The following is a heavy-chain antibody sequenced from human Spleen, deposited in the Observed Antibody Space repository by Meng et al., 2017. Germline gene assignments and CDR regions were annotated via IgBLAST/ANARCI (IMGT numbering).Heavy chain of an antibody. CDR3: VRWYFDY. CDR2: ISVGDGNT. J-gene: IGHJ4*02. D-gene: IGHD6-13*01. V-gene: IGHV1-3*01. Sequence: VQLVQSGAEVKNPGASVKVSCKTSGYSFTTYAIHWVRQAPGQRLEWMGWISVGDGNTKYSQNFQGRVTFTRDTSASTASMELSSLRSEDTAVYYCVRWYFDYWGQGTLVTVSS. CDR1: GYSFTTYA.